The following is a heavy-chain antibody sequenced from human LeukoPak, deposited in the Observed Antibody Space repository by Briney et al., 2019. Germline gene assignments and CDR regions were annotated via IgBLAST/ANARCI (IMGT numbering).Heavy chain of an antibody. CDR2: IKKDGSER. CDR1: GFTFNDFY. V-gene: IGHV3-7*01. D-gene: IGHD1-1*01. Sequence: PGGSLRLSCAASGFTFNDFYMSWVRQAPGKGLEWVANIKKDGSERSYVDSVRDRFTISRDNAKNSLYLQMNSLRAEDTAMYYCARGGWSGYFIYWGQGALVTVSS. CDR3: ARGGWSGYFIY. J-gene: IGHJ4*02.